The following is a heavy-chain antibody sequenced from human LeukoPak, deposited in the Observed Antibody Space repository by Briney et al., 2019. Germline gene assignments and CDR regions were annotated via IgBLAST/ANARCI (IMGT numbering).Heavy chain of an antibody. J-gene: IGHJ4*02. CDR1: GFTFSSYS. CDR3: VRDLTGSYTFDY. CDR2: ISSSSSYI. V-gene: IGHV3-21*01. Sequence: AGGSLRLSCTASGFTFSSYSMNWVRQAPGKGLEWVSSISSSSSYIYYADSVKGRFTISRDNAKNSLYLQMNSLRAEDTAVYYCVRDLTGSYTFDYWGQGTLVTVSS. D-gene: IGHD1-26*01.